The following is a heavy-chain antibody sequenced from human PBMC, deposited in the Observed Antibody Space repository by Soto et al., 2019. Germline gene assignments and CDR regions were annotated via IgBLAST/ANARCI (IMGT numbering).Heavy chain of an antibody. CDR1: GFTFSDTL. CDR2: INTYNGNT. Sequence: VQLVQSGDEVKKPGASVKIACQASGFTFSDTLITWVRQGPGQRLEWIGWINTYNGNTRYSESFQGRVSISSLSSSSTGDVALSDLTSEDTAVCYCARDIPNACPRATDDFDVWGQGTLINVSS. CDR3: ARDIPNACPRATDDFDV. V-gene: IGHV1-3*04. J-gene: IGHJ3*01. D-gene: IGHD1-1*01.